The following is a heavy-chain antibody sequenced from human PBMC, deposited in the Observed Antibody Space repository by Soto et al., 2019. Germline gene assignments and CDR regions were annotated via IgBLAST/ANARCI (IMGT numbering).Heavy chain of an antibody. V-gene: IGHV4-59*01. J-gene: IGHJ6*02. D-gene: IGHD4-4*01. CDR1: GGSISSYY. CDR2: IYYSGST. CDR3: ARFDYSNYSGYYYYYYGMDV. Sequence: KPSETLSLTCTVSGGSISSYYWSWIRQPPGKGLEWIGYIYYSGSTNYNPSLKSRVTISVDTSKNQFSLKLSSLTAADTAVYYCARFDYSNYSGYYYYYYGMDVWGQGTTVTVSS.